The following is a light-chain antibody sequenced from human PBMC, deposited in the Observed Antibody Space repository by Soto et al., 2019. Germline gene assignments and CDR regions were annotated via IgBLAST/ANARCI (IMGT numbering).Light chain of an antibody. CDR2: FAS. CDR3: QHFDEWPLT. CDR1: QSISNN. J-gene: IGKJ4*01. Sequence: IVMTQSPATLSVSPGEKATLSSRAGQSISNNLAWYQQKPGQAPRLLIYFASTRATGIPARFSGSGSGTEFSLTISSLQSEDFALYYCQHFDEWPLTFGGGTKVETK. V-gene: IGKV3-15*01.